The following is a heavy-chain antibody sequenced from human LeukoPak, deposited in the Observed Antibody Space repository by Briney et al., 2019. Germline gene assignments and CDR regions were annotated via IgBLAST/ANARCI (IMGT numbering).Heavy chain of an antibody. CDR1: GGSISSYY. D-gene: IGHD7-27*01. CDR2: IYYSGST. CDR3: ARGELGIVWDKYYYMDV. J-gene: IGHJ6*03. Sequence: PSETLSLTCTVSGGSISSYYCSWIRQPPGKGLEWIGYIYYSGSTNYNPSLKSRVTISVDTSKNQFSLKLSSVTAADTAVYYCARGELGIVWDKYYYMDVWGKGTTVTVSS. V-gene: IGHV4-59*08.